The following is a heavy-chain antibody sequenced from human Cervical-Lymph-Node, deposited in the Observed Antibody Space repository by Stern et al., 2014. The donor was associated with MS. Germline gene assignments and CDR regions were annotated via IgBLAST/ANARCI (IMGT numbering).Heavy chain of an antibody. CDR3: AREGETSDFFPFDY. V-gene: IGHV4-61*02. Sequence: QVQLQESGPGLVKPSQTLSLTCTVSGGSMNSRPYYWNWLRQPAGKALEWIGRIYISGSTNYNPSLESRVTISIDTSKNQLSLQRSSVTAADTAVYYCAREGETSDFFPFDYWGQGAQVIVSS. D-gene: IGHD3/OR15-3a*01. J-gene: IGHJ4*02. CDR1: GGSMNSRPYY. CDR2: IYISGST.